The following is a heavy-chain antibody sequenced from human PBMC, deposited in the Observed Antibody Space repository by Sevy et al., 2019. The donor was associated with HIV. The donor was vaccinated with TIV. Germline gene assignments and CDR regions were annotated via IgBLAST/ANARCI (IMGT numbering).Heavy chain of an antibody. CDR1: GFTFSSYS. V-gene: IGHV3-30*18. CDR2: ISYDGSNK. J-gene: IGHJ4*02. Sequence: GGSLRLSCAASGFTFSSYSMNWVRQAPGKGLEWVAVISYDGSNKYYADSVKGRFTISRDNSKNTLYLQMNSLRAEDTAVYYCAKLLDTALGLYDYWGQGTLVTVSS. D-gene: IGHD5-18*01. CDR3: AKLLDTALGLYDY.